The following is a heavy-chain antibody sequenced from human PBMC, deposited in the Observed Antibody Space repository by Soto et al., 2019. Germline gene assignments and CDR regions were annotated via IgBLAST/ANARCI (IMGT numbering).Heavy chain of an antibody. CDR2: IDTAGGGT. CDR1: GFTFRSHM. J-gene: IGHJ4*02. Sequence: EVQLVESGGGLVQPGGSLRVSCAASGFTFRSHMIHWVRQAPGKGPEWVPRIDTAGGGTSYADSVKGRFSISTDNAENTVYLQMNGLIVEYTAVYYCPTMFDGWGQGTLVTVSS. CDR3: PTMFDG. V-gene: IGHV3-74*01.